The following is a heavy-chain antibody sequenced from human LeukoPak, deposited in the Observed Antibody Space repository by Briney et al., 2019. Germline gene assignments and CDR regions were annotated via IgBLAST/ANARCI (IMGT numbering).Heavy chain of an antibody. CDR3: AKEGRSSGLYHFRHHDAFDI. V-gene: IGHV3-23*01. J-gene: IGHJ3*02. D-gene: IGHD6-19*01. CDR1: GLTFSSYA. Sequence: PGGSLRLSCAASGLTFSSYAMSWVRQAPGKGLEWVSAISGSGGSTYYADSVKGRFTISRDNSKNTLYLQMNSLRAEDTAVYYCAKEGRSSGLYHFRHHDAFDIWGQGTMVTVSS. CDR2: ISGSGGST.